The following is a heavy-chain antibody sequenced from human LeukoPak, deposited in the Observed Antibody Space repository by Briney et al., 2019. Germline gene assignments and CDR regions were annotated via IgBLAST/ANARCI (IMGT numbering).Heavy chain of an antibody. V-gene: IGHV4-59*08. Sequence: SETLSLTCTVSGGSISSYYWSWIRQPPGKGLEWIGYIYYSGSTKYNPSLKSRVTISVDTSQNQFSLRLSSVTAADTAVYYCARHPYGGNSDFYYWGQGTLVTVSS. J-gene: IGHJ4*02. CDR2: IYYSGST. CDR1: GGSISSYY. CDR3: ARHPYGGNSDFYY. D-gene: IGHD4-23*01.